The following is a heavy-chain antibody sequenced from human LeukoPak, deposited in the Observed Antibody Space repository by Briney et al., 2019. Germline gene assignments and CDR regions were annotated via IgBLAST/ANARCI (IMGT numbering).Heavy chain of an antibody. D-gene: IGHD5-18*01. CDR3: ARGVDTAMVTGAFDI. CDR1: GGSFSGYY. V-gene: IGHV4-34*01. Sequence: SETLSLTCAVYGGSFSGYYWSWIRQPPGKGLEWIGEISHSGSTNYNPSLKSRVTISVDTSKNQFSLKLSSVTAADTAVYYCARGVDTAMVTGAFDIWGQGTMVTVSS. CDR2: ISHSGST. J-gene: IGHJ3*02.